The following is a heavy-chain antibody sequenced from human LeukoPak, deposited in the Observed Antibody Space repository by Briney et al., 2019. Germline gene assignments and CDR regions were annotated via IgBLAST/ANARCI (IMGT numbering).Heavy chain of an antibody. CDR3: ARASAARHFGY. CDR1: GGSISSYY. CDR2: IYYSGST. J-gene: IGHJ4*02. V-gene: IGHV4-59*01. Sequence: PSETLSLTCTVSGGSISSYYWSWIRQPPGKGLEWIGYIYYSGSTNYNPSLKSRVTISVDTSKNQFSLKLSSVTAADTAVYYCARASAARHFGYWGQGTLVTVSS. D-gene: IGHD6-6*01.